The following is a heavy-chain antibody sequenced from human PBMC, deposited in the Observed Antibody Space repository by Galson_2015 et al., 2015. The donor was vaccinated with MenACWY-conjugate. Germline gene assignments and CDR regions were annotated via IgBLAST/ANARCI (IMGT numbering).Heavy chain of an antibody. CDR1: GASLSSGGYY. CDR3: ARDGYCGGDCFSTDRAYYYYMDV. J-gene: IGHJ6*03. D-gene: IGHD2-21*01. CDR2: IHYSGRN. V-gene: IGHV4-31*03. Sequence: SLTCSVSGASLSSGGYYWSWIRQHPGKGLEWIGHIHYSGRNYCNPSLQSRISMSVDTSKNQFSLTLTSVTAADTAVYYCARDGYCGGDCFSTDRAYYYYMDVWGRGTTVTVYS.